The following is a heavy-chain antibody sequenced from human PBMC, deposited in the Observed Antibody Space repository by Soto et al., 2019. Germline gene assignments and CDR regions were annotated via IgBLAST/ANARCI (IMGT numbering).Heavy chain of an antibody. CDR1: GGTFSGHG. J-gene: IGHJ4*02. CDR2: IMPTFGSA. D-gene: IGHD1-26*01. Sequence: SVKVSCKASGGTFSGHGIAWVRQVPGQGLEWMGGIMPTFGSATYAQKFQGRVTISTDKSTSTAYMELSSLRSEDTAVYFCASERSAQYFDYWGQGTLVTVSS. CDR3: ASERSAQYFDY. V-gene: IGHV1-69*05.